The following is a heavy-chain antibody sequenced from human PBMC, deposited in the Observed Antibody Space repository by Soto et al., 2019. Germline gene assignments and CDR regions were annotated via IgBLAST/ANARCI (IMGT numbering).Heavy chain of an antibody. CDR1: GYTFSNFG. CDR2: ISGYNGNT. V-gene: IGHV1-18*01. D-gene: IGHD3-22*01. J-gene: IGHJ4*02. Sequence: ASVKVSCKASGYTFSNFGINWVRQAPGQGLEWMGWISGYNGNTKYAQKLQGRVTMTTDTSTSTAYMELRSLRSDDTAVYYCARGSHYYDSSGYYSLRYWGQGTLVTVSS. CDR3: ARGSHYYDSSGYYSLRY.